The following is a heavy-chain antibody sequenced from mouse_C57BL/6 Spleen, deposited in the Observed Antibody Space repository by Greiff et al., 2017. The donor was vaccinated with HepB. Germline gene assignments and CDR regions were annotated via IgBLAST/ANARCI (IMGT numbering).Heavy chain of an antibody. Sequence: QVQLQQSGAELVKPGASVKISCKASGYAFSSYWMNWVKQRPGKGLEWIGQIYPGDGDTNYNGKFKGKATLTADKSSSTAYMQLSSLTSEDSAVYFCANYGSSYNYFDYWGQGTTLTVSS. CDR2: IYPGDGDT. CDR1: GYAFSSYW. J-gene: IGHJ2*01. CDR3: ANYGSSYNYFDY. D-gene: IGHD1-1*01. V-gene: IGHV1-80*01.